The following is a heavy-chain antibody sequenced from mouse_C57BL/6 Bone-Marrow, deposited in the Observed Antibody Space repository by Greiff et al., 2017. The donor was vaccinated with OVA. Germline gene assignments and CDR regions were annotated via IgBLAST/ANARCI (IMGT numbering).Heavy chain of an antibody. CDR1: GFTFSDYY. CDR2: ISNGGGST. J-gene: IGHJ4*01. Sequence: EVKLMESGGGLVQPGGSLKLSCAASGFTFSDYYMYWVRQTPEKRLEWVAYISNGGGSTYYPDTVKGRFTISRDNAKNTLYLQMSRLKSEDTAMYYCAREGMDYWGQGTSVTVSS. V-gene: IGHV5-12*01. CDR3: AREGMDY.